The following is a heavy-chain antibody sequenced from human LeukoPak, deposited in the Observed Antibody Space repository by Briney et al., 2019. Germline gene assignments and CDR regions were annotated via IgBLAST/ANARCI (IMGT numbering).Heavy chain of an antibody. V-gene: IGHV3-21*01. J-gene: IGHJ4*02. Sequence: GGSLRLSCTASGFTFSSYSMNWVRQAPGKGLEWVSSISSSSSYIYYADSVKGRFTISRDNAKNSLYLQMNSLRAEDTAVYYCARGKAAVYDYWGQGTLVTVSS. CDR2: ISSSSSYI. CDR1: GFTFSSYS. CDR3: ARGKAAVYDY. D-gene: IGHD6-13*01.